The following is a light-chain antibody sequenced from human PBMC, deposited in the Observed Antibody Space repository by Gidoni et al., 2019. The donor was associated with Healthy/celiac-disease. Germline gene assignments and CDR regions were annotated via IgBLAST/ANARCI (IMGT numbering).Light chain of an antibody. CDR3: QQRSNWPLT. Sequence: EIVLTQSPATLSLSPGERATRSCRASQSVSSYLAWYQQKPGQAPRLLIDDASNTATGIPARFSGSGSGTDFTLTISSLEPEDFVVYYCQQRSNWPLTFGGGTKVEIK. V-gene: IGKV3-11*01. CDR2: DAS. J-gene: IGKJ4*01. CDR1: QSVSSY.